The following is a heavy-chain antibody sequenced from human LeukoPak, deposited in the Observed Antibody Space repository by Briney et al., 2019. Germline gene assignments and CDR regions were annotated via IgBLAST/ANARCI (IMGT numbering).Heavy chain of an antibody. CDR1: GFTFSSYG. Sequence: PGGSLRLSCAASGFTFSSYGMHWVRQAPGKGLEWVAVISYDGSNKYYADSVKGRFTISRDNSKNTLYLQMSSLRAEDTAVYYCVKSGSGWPEFALDYWGQGTLVTVSS. J-gene: IGHJ4*02. CDR2: ISYDGSNK. CDR3: VKSGSGWPEFALDY. D-gene: IGHD6-19*01. V-gene: IGHV3-30*18.